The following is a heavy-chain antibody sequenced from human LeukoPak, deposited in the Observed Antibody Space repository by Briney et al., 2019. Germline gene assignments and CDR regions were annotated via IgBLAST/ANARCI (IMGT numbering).Heavy chain of an antibody. D-gene: IGHD3-9*01. CDR2: ISAYNGNT. CDR3: ARGGDGDILTGLVFDY. Sequence: GASVNVSCMASGYRFTSYGISWVRQAPGQGREGMGWISAYNGNTNYAQKLQGRVTMTTDTSTSTAYMELRSLRSDDTAVYYCARGGDGDILTGLVFDYWGQGTLVTASS. J-gene: IGHJ4*02. V-gene: IGHV1-18*01. CDR1: GYRFTSYG.